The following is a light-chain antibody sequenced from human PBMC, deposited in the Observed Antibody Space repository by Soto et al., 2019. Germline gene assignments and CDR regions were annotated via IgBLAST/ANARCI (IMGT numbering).Light chain of an antibody. Sequence: DIQMTQSPSTLSASVGDRVTITCRASQSISSRLAWYQQKPGRAPKLLIYKASSLETGVPSRFSGSGSGTEFTLIISSLQPDDFASYYCQQYGSSSPWTFGQGTKVEIK. CDR2: KAS. V-gene: IGKV1-5*03. CDR1: QSISSR. J-gene: IGKJ1*01. CDR3: QQYGSSSPWT.